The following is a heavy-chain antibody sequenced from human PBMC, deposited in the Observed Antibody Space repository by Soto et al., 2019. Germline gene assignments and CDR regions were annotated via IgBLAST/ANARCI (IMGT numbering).Heavy chain of an antibody. CDR3: ARGGYSSGWYHGY. J-gene: IGHJ4*02. CDR1: GSSINSSGYY. D-gene: IGHD6-19*01. V-gene: IGHV4-39*01. CDR2: MFYGVST. Sequence: SETLSLTCTVSGSSINSSGYYWGWIRQPPGKGLEWIGSMFYGVSTYYNPSLKSRVTVSVDTSKNQFSLNLRSVTAADTAVYYCARGGYSSGWYHGYWGQGTLVTVYS.